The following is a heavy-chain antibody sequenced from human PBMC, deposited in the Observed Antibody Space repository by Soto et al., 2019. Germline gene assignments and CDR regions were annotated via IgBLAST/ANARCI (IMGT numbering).Heavy chain of an antibody. CDR1: GYSFTSYW. CDR2: IDPSDSYT. J-gene: IGHJ6*02. V-gene: IGHV5-10-1*01. D-gene: IGHD6-13*01. CDR3: PRLPDRGRDYSSTPGGLGMDV. Sequence: PGESLKISCKGSGYSFTSYWISWVRQMPGKGLEWMGRIDPSDSYTNYSPSFQGHVTISADKSISTAYLQWSSLKASDTAMSYCPRLPDRGRDYSSTPGGLGMDVWGQGTTVTVSS.